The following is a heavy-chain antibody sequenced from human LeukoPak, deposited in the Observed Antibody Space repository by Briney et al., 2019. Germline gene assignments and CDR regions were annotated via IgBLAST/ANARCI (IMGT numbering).Heavy chain of an antibody. J-gene: IGHJ4*02. V-gene: IGHV4-4*07. CDR3: ARDGYYYDSSGYYEKMYYFDY. D-gene: IGHD3-22*01. CDR1: GASISSYY. CDR2: IYTSGST. Sequence: SETLSLTCTVSGASISSYYWSWIRQPAGKGLEWIGRIYTSGSTNYNPSLKSRVTMSVDTSKNQFSRKLSSVTAADTAVYYCARDGYYYDSSGYYEKMYYFDYWGQGTLVTVSS.